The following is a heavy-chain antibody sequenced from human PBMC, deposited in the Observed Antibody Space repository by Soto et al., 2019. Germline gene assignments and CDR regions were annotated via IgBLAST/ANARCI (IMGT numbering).Heavy chain of an antibody. CDR3: ARQETLHGVYDY. Sequence: LSLTCTVSGGSITSGGYYWTWIRQHPGKGLEWIGYSYYSGSTNYNPSLKSRVTISVDTSKNQFSLKLSSVTAADTAVYYCARQETLHGVYDYWGQGTLVTVSS. J-gene: IGHJ4*02. D-gene: IGHD4-17*01. CDR2: SYYSGST. CDR1: GGSITSGGYY. V-gene: IGHV4-61*08.